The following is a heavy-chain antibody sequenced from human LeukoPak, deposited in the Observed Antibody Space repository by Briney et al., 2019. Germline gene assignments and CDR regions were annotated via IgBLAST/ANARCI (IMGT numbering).Heavy chain of an antibody. J-gene: IGHJ6*02. CDR2: IIPIFGTA. V-gene: IGHV1-69*13. CDR3: ARVSLGNEPGSPQNYYYYGMDV. Sequence: SVKVSCKASGGTFSSYAISWVRRAPGQGLEWMGGIIPIFGTANYAQKFQGRVTITADESTSTAYMELSSLRSEDTAVYYCARVSLGNEPGSPQNYYYYGMDVWGQGTTVTVSS. CDR1: GGTFSSYA.